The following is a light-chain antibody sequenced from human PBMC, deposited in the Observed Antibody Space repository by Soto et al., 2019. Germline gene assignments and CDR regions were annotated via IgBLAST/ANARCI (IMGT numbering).Light chain of an antibody. CDR3: QQWRSSPLS. V-gene: IGKV3-20*01. J-gene: IGKJ4*01. CDR2: GTY. Sequence: EIGLTQSTGTLSLSPGEGATLSCRASQSVGNSYVAWYQKKPGQAPRLLISGTYSRATGIPDRFRGSGSDTDFTLTITSLEPEDFAVYYCQQWRSSPLSFGAGTKIEMK. CDR1: QSVGNSY.